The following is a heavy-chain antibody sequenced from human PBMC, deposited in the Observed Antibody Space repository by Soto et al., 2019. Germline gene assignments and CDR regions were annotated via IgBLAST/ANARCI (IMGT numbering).Heavy chain of an antibody. V-gene: IGHV1-2*04. J-gene: IGHJ6*02. D-gene: IGHD1-26*01. CDR2: INPNSGGT. CDR3: ARDSGSYYYYYGMDV. Sequence: ASVKVSCKASGYTFTGYYMHWVRQAPGQGLEWMGWINPNSGGTNYAQKFQGWVTMTRDTSISTAYMELSRLRSDDTAVYYCARDSGSYYYYYGMDVWGQGTTVTVSS. CDR1: GYTFTGYY.